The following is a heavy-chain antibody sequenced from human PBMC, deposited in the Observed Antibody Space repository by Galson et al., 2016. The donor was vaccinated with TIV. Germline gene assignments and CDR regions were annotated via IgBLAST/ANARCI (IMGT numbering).Heavy chain of an antibody. J-gene: IGHJ4*02. V-gene: IGHV2-70*04. CDR2: IDWDDDK. CDR1: GFSLGTSGMR. Sequence: PALVKPTQTLTLTCSFSGFSLGTSGMRVSWIRQPPGKALEWLARIDWDDDKFYSTSLKTRLTNSKDPSKDRVVLTMTNMDPIETATYYCARMSALGVVIDYWGQGTLVTVSS. D-gene: IGHD3-16*01. CDR3: ARMSALGVVIDY.